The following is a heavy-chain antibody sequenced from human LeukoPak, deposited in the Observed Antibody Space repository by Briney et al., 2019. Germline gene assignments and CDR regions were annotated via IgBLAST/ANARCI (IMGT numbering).Heavy chain of an antibody. J-gene: IGHJ5*02. CDR2: IKQDGNEK. D-gene: IGHD6-13*01. V-gene: IGHV3-7*01. Sequence: GGSLRLSCAASGFTFTNYWMSWVRQAPGTGLEWVANIKQDGNEKYYVDSVRGRFTITRDNAKNTLYLQMNSLRAEDTAVYYCARGGYSSSWYGNWFDPWGQGTLVTVSS. CDR1: GFTFTNYW. CDR3: ARGGYSSSWYGNWFDP.